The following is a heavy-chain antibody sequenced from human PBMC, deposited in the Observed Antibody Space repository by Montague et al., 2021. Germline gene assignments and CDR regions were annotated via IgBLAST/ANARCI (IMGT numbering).Heavy chain of an antibody. CDR2: IYDSGTT. J-gene: IGHJ4*02. D-gene: IGHD7-27*01. Sequence: SETLSLTCTVTGGSISEFYWCWIRQSPEKGLEWIGYIYDSGTTNYNPSLKIRVTISAATAMNQFSLNLRSMTAADTAVYFCARRLGSRAPFDYWGQGTLVTVSS. V-gene: IGHV4-59*12. CDR3: ARRLGSRAPFDY. CDR1: GGSISEFY.